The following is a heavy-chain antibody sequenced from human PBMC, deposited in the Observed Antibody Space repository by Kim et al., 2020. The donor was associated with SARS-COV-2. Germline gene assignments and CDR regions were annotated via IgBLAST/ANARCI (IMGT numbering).Heavy chain of an antibody. Sequence: GGSLRLSCAASGFTFSSYWMSWVRQAPGKGLEWVANIKQDGSEKYYVDSVKGRFTISRDNAKNSLYLQMNSLRAEDTAVYYCASVYGDYVRSYYYYGMDVWGQGTTVTVSS. CDR2: IKQDGSEK. D-gene: IGHD4-17*01. CDR1: GFTFSSYW. CDR3: ASVYGDYVRSYYYYGMDV. V-gene: IGHV3-7*01. J-gene: IGHJ6*02.